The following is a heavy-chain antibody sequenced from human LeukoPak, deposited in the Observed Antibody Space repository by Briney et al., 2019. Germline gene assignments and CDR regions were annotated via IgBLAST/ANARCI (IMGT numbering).Heavy chain of an antibody. D-gene: IGHD6-6*01. V-gene: IGHV3-23*01. CDR2: ISGSGVST. CDR3: AKFSPRSSPTSDAFDI. J-gene: IGHJ3*02. Sequence: GGSLRLSCAASVFTFSIYAMSCVRHAPGKGLECGSHISGSGVSTYYAHSVKGPFTISTDKTKNTPYLQKNSLRAQDTALYYCAKFSPRSSPTSDAFDIWSQGTMVTVYS. CDR1: VFTFSIYA.